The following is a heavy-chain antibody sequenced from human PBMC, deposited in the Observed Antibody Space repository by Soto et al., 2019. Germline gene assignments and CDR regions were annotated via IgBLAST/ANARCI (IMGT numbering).Heavy chain of an antibody. V-gene: IGHV4-28*01. CDR1: GYSIRNSNW. CDR3: ANFSRIRDR. J-gene: IGHJ5*02. CDR2: IDYSGST. Sequence: QVQLQEAGSGLVKPSDTLSLTCAVSGYSIRNSNWWGWIRQPPGKGLEWIGYIDYSGSTYYNPSLTNRVTISVDTSTNKCPLKLSSGTAVDTAVYYCANFSRIRDRRGQGTLVTVTS.